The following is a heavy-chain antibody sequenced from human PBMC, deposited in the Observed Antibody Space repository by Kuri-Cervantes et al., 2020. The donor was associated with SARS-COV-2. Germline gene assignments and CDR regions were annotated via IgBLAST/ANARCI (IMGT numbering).Heavy chain of an antibody. D-gene: IGHD3-22*01. CDR2: ISGSGGST. J-gene: IGHJ4*02. CDR1: GFTFSSYA. Sequence: GGSLRLSCAASGFTFSSYALSWVRQAPGKGLEWVSAISGSGGSTYYADSVKGRFTISRDISKNTLYLQMNSLRAEDTAVYYCAKDTHFDFYYDSSKAFDYWGQGTLVTVSS. V-gene: IGHV3-23*01. CDR3: AKDTHFDFYYDSSKAFDY.